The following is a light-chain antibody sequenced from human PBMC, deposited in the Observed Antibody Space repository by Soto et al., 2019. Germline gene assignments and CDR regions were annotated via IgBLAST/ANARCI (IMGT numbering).Light chain of an antibody. CDR3: QQSFSPPYT. J-gene: IGKJ2*01. CDR1: QSISNN. CDR2: VSS. V-gene: IGKV1-39*01. Sequence: DIQMTQSLSSLSASVGDRVTITCRASQSISNNLNWYQQKPGKAPKFLIYVSSTLQRGLQSRFSGGGSWTDFTITISSLQPEDFATDYCQQSFSPPYTSGQGTKLEIK.